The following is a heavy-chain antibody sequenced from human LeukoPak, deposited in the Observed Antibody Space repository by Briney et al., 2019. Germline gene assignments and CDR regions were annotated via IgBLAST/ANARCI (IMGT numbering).Heavy chain of an antibody. CDR1: GYTFTSYG. CDR2: ISAYNGNT. D-gene: IGHD6-19*01. CDR3: ARDVRREQWLVHNDY. J-gene: IGHJ4*02. Sequence: GASVKVSCKASGYTFTSYGISWVRQAPGQGLERMGWISAYNGNTNYAQKLQGRVTMTTDTSTSTAYMELRSLRSDDTAVYYCARDVRREQWLVHNDYWGQGTLVTVSS. V-gene: IGHV1-18*01.